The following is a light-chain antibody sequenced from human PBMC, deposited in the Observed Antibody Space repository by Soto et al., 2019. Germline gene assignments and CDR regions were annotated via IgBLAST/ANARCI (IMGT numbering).Light chain of an antibody. J-gene: IGKJ4*01. Sequence: DIPMTQSPSTLSASVGDRVTITCRASQSISSYLAWYQQKPGIAPKVLIYKASSLESEVPSRFSGSGSGTEFTLTISSLQPDDLATYYCQQYHSYPLTFGGGTKVEIK. CDR3: QQYHSYPLT. V-gene: IGKV1-5*03. CDR1: QSISSY. CDR2: KAS.